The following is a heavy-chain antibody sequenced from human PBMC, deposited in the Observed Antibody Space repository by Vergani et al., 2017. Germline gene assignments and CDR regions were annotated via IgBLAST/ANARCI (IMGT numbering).Heavy chain of an antibody. J-gene: IGHJ1*01. D-gene: IGHD6-13*01. CDR1: GGSISSYY. V-gene: IGHV4-59*01. Sequence: QVQLQESGPGLVKPSETLSLTCTVSGGSISSYYWSWIRQPPGKGLEWIGYIYYSGSTNYNPSLKSRVTISVDTSKNQFSLKLSSVTAADTAVYYCAKAPHRYSSSWYGERRGVEYFQHWGQGTLVTVSS. CDR2: IYYSGST. CDR3: AKAPHRYSSSWYGERRGVEYFQH.